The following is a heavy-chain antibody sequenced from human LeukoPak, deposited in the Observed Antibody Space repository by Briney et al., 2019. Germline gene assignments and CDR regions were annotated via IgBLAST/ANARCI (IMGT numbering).Heavy chain of an antibody. CDR1: GFTVSSNY. Sequence: PGGSLRLSCAASGFTVSSNYMSWVRQAPGKGLEWVSVIYSGGSTYYADSVKGRFTISRDNSKNTLYLQMNSLRAEDTAVYYCARDGSSDWGDYYGMDVWGQGTTVTVSS. V-gene: IGHV3-53*01. J-gene: IGHJ6*02. D-gene: IGHD6-19*01. CDR3: ARDGSSDWGDYYGMDV. CDR2: IYSGGST.